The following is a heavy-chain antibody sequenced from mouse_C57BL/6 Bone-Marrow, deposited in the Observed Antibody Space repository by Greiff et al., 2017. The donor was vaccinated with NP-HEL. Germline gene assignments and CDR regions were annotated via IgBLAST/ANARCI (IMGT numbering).Heavy chain of an antibody. J-gene: IGHJ2*01. CDR1: GFNIKDYY. CDR3: AFYSNYVGFDY. CDR2: IDPEDGET. Sequence: EVQLQQSGAELVKPGASVKLSCTASGFNIKDYYMHWVKQRTEQGLEWIGRIDPEDGETKYAPKFPGKATITADTSSNTAYLQLSSLTSEDTAVYYCAFYSNYVGFDYWGQGTTLTVSS. V-gene: IGHV14-2*01. D-gene: IGHD2-5*01.